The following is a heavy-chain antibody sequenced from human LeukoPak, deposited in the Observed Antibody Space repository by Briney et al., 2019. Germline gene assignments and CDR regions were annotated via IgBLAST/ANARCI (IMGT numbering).Heavy chain of an antibody. CDR3: ARDHSALASYPNP. Sequence: GGSLRLSCAASGFTFSSYDMSWVRQAPGKGLEWVSVIFGGGSTYYADSVKGRFTISRDNSKNTLYLQMNSLRGEDTAVYYCARDHSALASYPNPWGQGTLVTVSS. D-gene: IGHD3-10*01. CDR1: GFTFSSYD. J-gene: IGHJ5*02. CDR2: IFGGGST. V-gene: IGHV3-66*01.